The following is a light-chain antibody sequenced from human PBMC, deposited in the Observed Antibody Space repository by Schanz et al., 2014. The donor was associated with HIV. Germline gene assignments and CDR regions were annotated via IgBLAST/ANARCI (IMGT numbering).Light chain of an antibody. V-gene: IGLV2-14*02. CDR3: SSYTSSSTLV. CDR2: DVS. J-gene: IGLJ2*01. Sequence: QSALTQSASVSGSPGQSITISCTGTSSDVGTYNLVSWYQQHPGKAPRLMIYDVSNRPSGVSNRFSGSKSGNTASLTISSLQAEDEADYYCSSYTSSSTLVFGGGTKLTVL. CDR1: SSDVGTYNL.